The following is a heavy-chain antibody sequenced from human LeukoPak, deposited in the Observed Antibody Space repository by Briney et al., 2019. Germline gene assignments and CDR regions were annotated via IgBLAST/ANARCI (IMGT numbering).Heavy chain of an antibody. J-gene: IGHJ4*02. CDR1: GGSFSGYY. D-gene: IGHD3-22*01. V-gene: IGHV4-34*01. CDR2: INHSGST. Sequence: KPSETLSLTCAVYGGSFSGYYWSWIRQPPGKGLERIGEINHSGSTNYNPSLKSRVTISVDTSKNQFSLKLSSVTAADTAVYYCARFRYYYDSSVWGQGTLVTVSS. CDR3: ARFRYYYDSSV.